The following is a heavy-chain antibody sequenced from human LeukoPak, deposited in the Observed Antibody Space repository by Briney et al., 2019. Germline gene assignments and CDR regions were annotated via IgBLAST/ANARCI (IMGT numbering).Heavy chain of an antibody. CDR1: GGTFSSYA. J-gene: IGHJ6*03. CDR3: ARAQGSNYHCYMDV. V-gene: IGHV1-69*06. D-gene: IGHD1-26*01. Sequence: SVKVSCKASGGTFSSYAISWVRQAPGQGLEWMGGIIPIFGTANYAQKFQGRVTTTADKATSTVYMELNSLTSKATAVYYCARAQGSNYHCYMDVWGKGTPVTVSS. CDR2: IIPIFGTA.